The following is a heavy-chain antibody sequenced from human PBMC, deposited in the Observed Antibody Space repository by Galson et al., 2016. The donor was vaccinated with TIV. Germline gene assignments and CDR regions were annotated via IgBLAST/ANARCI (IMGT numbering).Heavy chain of an antibody. J-gene: IGHJ4*02. CDR2: IGRNGRTI. D-gene: IGHD6-13*01. V-gene: IGHV3-48*03. CDR1: GFTFTDYE. CDR3: AKVMAAGGQNLEY. Sequence: SLRLSCAASGFTFTDYEFHWVRQAPGKGLEWVSYIGRNGRTIFYADSVQGRFPISRDNAKNSLSLQMNSLRVEDTALYYCAKVMAAGGQNLEYWGQGTLVTVSS.